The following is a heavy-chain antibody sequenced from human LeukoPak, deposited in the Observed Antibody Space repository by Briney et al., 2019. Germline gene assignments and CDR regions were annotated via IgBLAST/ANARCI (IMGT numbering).Heavy chain of an antibody. V-gene: IGHV4-31*03. J-gene: IGHJ4*02. Sequence: SETLSLTCTVSGGSISSGGYYWSWIRQHRGKGLEWIVYIYSSGSTYYNPSLKSRVTISVDTSKNQFSLKLSSVTAADTAVYYCAREGYYDSSFDYWGQETLVTVSS. CDR1: GGSISSGGYY. CDR2: IYSSGST. D-gene: IGHD3-22*01. CDR3: AREGYYDSSFDY.